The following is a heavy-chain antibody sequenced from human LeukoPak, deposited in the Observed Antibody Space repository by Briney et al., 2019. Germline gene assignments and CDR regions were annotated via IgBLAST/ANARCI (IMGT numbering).Heavy chain of an antibody. V-gene: IGHV3-11*04. CDR2: ISSSDTT. CDR3: ARDDIAVATCFDY. D-gene: IGHD6-19*01. J-gene: IGHJ4*02. Sequence: PGGSLRLSCAASGFTFSDYYMSWIRQAPGKGLEWVSYISSSDTTYYADSVKGRFTISRDNAKNSVFLQMNSLRAEDTAVYYCARDDIAVATCFDYWGQGTLVTVSS. CDR1: GFTFSDYY.